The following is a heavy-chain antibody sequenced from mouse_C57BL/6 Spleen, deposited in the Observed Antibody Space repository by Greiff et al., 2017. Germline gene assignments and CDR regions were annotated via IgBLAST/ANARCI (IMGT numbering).Heavy chain of an antibody. Sequence: QVQLQQPGAELVRPGSSVKLSCKASGYTFTSYWMHWVQQRPIQGLEWIGNIDPSDSETHYNQNVKGKATLTVDKSASTAYMQLSSLTSEDSAVYYCAREEKNGYYWADWGKGTLVTVSA. J-gene: IGHJ3*01. V-gene: IGHV1-52*01. CDR1: GYTFTSYW. D-gene: IGHD2-3*01. CDR3: AREEKNGYYWAD. CDR2: IDPSDSET.